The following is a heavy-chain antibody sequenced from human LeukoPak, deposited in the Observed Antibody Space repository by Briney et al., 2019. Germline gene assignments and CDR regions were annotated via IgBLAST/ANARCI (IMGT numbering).Heavy chain of an antibody. CDR3: AHTGCYVDYYFDY. J-gene: IGHJ4*02. Sequence: SGPTLVKSTQTLTLTCTFSGFALDTVGVGVGWIRQPPGKALGWLALIFWDDDERSSPSLKSRLTITKDTSKSQVVLTLTNMEPVDTATYYCAHTGCYVDYYFDYWGQGTLVTVSS. CDR1: GFALDTVGVG. CDR2: IFWDDDE. V-gene: IGHV2-5*02. D-gene: IGHD4-17*01.